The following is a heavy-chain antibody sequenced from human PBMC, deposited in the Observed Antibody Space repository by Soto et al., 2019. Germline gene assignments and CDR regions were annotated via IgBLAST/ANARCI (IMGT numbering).Heavy chain of an antibody. J-gene: IGHJ6*02. CDR3: AGGGVRGVITRTRDYYGMDV. D-gene: IGHD3-10*01. V-gene: IGHV5-51*01. Sequence: GESLKISCKGSGYSFTSYWIGWVRQMPGKGLEWMGIIYPGDSDTRYSPSFQGQVTISADKSISTAYLQWSSLKASDTAMYYCAGGGVRGVITRTRDYYGMDVSGPGTTVTVSS. CDR2: IYPGDSDT. CDR1: GYSFTSYW.